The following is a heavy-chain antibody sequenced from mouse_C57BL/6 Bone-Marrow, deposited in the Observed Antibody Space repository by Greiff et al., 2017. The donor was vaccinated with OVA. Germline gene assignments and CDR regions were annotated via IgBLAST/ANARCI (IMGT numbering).Heavy chain of an antibody. V-gene: IGHV1-82*01. D-gene: IGHD2-3*01. J-gene: IGHJ2*01. Sequence: QVQLQQSGPELVKPGASVKISCKASGYAFSSSWMNWVKQRPGKGLEWIGRIYPGDGDTTYNGKFKGKATLTADKSSSTANMQLSSLTSEDSAVYFCARHEDGYYASYFDYWGQGTTLTVSS. CDR1: GYAFSSSW. CDR3: ARHEDGYYASYFDY. CDR2: IYPGDGDT.